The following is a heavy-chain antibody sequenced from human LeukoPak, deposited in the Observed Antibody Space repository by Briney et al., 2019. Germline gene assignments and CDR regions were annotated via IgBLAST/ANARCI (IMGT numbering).Heavy chain of an antibody. J-gene: IGHJ4*02. CDR1: GYTFTSYA. V-gene: IGHV1-3*01. D-gene: IGHD6-19*01. Sequence: ASVKVSCKASGYTFTSYAMHWVRQAPGQRLEWMGWINAGNGNTKYSQKFQGRVTITRDTSASTAYMELSSLRSEDTAVYYCARGSSGWYITPPFDYWGQGTLVTVSS. CDR3: ARGSSGWYITPPFDY. CDR2: INAGNGNT.